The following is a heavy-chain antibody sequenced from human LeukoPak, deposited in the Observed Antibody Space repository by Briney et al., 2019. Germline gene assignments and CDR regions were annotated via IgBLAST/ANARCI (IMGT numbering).Heavy chain of an antibody. Sequence: PGGSLRLSCAASGFTFSNYWMSWVRQAPGKGLEWVANIKQDGSEKYYVDSVEGRFTISRDNAKNSLYLQMNSLRADDTAVYYCATLRWGSGRYAGDYWGQGSLVTVSS. CDR1: GFTFSNYW. J-gene: IGHJ4*02. CDR3: ATLRWGSGRYAGDY. V-gene: IGHV3-7*01. CDR2: IKQDGSEK. D-gene: IGHD6-19*01.